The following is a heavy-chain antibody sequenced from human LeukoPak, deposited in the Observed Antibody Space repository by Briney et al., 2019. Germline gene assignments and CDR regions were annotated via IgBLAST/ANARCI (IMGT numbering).Heavy chain of an antibody. J-gene: IGHJ4*02. Sequence: GGSLRLSCAASGFTFDDYAMHWVRQAPGKGLEWVSGISWNSGSIGYADSVKGRFTISRDNAKNSLYLQMNSLRAEDTALYYCAKDIGRFLESLDYWGQGTLVTVSS. CDR1: GFTFDDYA. CDR3: AKDIGRFLESLDY. D-gene: IGHD3-3*01. CDR2: ISWNSGSI. V-gene: IGHV3-9*01.